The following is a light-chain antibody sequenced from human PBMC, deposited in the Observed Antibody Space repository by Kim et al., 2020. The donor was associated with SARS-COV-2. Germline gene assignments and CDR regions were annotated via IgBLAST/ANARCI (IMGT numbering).Light chain of an antibody. V-gene: IGLV3-19*01. Sequence: ALGQTVRITCQGDSLRSYYASWYQQKPGQAPVLVIYGKNNRPSGIPYRFSGSSSGNTASLTITGAQAEDEADYYCNSRDSSGNFVVFGGGTQLTVL. J-gene: IGLJ2*01. CDR1: SLRSYY. CDR2: GKN. CDR3: NSRDSSGNFVV.